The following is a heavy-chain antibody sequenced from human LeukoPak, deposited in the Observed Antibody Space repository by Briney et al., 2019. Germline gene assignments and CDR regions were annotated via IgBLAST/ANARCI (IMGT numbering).Heavy chain of an antibody. CDR1: GFTFSSYN. J-gene: IGHJ4*02. V-gene: IGHV3-21*01. CDR2: ISSNSNYM. D-gene: IGHD3-3*01. CDR3: ARDSLTYYDFWIGLGY. Sequence: GGSLRLSCAASGFTFSSYNMNWVRQTPGKGLEWVSSISSNSNYMYYAGSVKGRFIISRDNAKNSLYLQMNSLRAEDTAMYYCARDSLTYYDFWIGLGYWGQGTLVTVSS.